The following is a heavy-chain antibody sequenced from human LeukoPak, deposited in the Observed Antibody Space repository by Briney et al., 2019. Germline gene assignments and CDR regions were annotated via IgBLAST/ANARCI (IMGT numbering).Heavy chain of an antibody. D-gene: IGHD5-24*01. Sequence: SQTLSLTCAISGDSVSTNSVAWNWIRQSPSRGLEWLGRTSYRSKWYNDYAVSVKSRITITPDTSKNQFSLQLNSVTPEDTAVYYCAREAEITRFDYWGQGTLVTVSS. CDR3: AREAEITRFDY. J-gene: IGHJ4*02. CDR1: GDSVSTNSVA. V-gene: IGHV6-1*01. CDR2: TSYRSKWYN.